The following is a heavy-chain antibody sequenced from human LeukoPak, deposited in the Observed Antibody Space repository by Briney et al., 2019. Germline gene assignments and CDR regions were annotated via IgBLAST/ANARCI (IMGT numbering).Heavy chain of an antibody. Sequence: GGSLRLSCAASGFTFSSYSMNWVRQAPGKGLEWVSSISSSSSYIYYADSVKGRFTISRDNAKNSLYLQMNSLRAEDTAVYYCARGAIVGASEGSFLDYWGQGTLVTVSS. D-gene: IGHD1-26*01. J-gene: IGHJ4*02. CDR1: GFTFSSYS. CDR3: ARGAIVGASEGSFLDY. CDR2: ISSSSSYI. V-gene: IGHV3-21*01.